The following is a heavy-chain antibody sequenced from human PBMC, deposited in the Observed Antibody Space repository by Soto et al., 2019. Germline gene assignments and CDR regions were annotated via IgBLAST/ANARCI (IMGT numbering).Heavy chain of an antibody. CDR1: GFTVSSDH. CDR2: MYYGGTT. Sequence: EMQLVETGGGLIHPGGSLRLSCAASGFTVSSDHMSWVRQAPGKGLEWISVMYYGGTTYYADSVQGRFTVSRDSSKNTLYLQTTDLRADDTAVYYCAREAAGFDIWGQGTMVTVSS. V-gene: IGHV3-53*02. CDR3: AREAAGFDI. J-gene: IGHJ3*02. D-gene: IGHD6-13*01.